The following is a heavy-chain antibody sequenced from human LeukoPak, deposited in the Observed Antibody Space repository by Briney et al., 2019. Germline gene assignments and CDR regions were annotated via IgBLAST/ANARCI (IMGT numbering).Heavy chain of an antibody. D-gene: IGHD4-17*01. CDR1: GFTFDDYG. V-gene: IGHV3-20*04. J-gene: IGHJ5*02. Sequence: GGSLRLSCAASGFTFDDYGMSWVRQAPGKGLEWVSGINWNGGSTGYADSVKGRFTISRDNSKNTLYLQMNSLRAEDTAVYYCAFYGDYSNWFDPWGQGTLVTVSS. CDR2: INWNGGST. CDR3: AFYGDYSNWFDP.